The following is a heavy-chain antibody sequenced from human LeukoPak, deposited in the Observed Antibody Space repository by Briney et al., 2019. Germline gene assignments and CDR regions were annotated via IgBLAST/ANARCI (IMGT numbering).Heavy chain of an antibody. CDR1: GYTFTSYD. Sequence: ASVKVSCKASGYTFTSYDINWVRQATGQGLEWMGWMNPNSGNTGYAQKFQGRVTITRSTSISTAYMELSSLRSEDTAVYYCARGTRGVPAASTWFDPWGQGTLVTVSS. D-gene: IGHD2-2*01. V-gene: IGHV1-8*03. J-gene: IGHJ5*02. CDR3: ARGTRGVPAASTWFDP. CDR2: MNPNSGNT.